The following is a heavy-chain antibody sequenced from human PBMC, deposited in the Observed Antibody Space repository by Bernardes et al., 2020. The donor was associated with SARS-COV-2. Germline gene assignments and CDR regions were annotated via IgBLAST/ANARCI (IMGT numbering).Heavy chain of an antibody. CDR2: ISADSRKT. J-gene: IGHJ4*02. CDR1: GFTFGSYA. Sequence: VGSLRLSCAASGFTFGSYAMTWVRQVPGKGLEWLSSISADSRKTFYADSVKGRFAISRDISKNTLFLQMNSLRAEDTAMYYCTKDSGVTSDTVTGIDYWGLGTLVTVSA. V-gene: IGHV3-23*01. CDR3: TKDSGVTSDTVTGIDY. D-gene: IGHD3-9*01.